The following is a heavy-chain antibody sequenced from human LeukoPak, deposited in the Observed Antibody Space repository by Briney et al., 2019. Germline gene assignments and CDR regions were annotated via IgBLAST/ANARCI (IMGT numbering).Heavy chain of an antibody. CDR2: ISTGSSTT. D-gene: IGHD2-2*01. CDR3: ARAGIVVVPAATYAFDI. V-gene: IGHV3-48*02. J-gene: IGHJ3*02. Sequence: GGSLRLSCAASEFAFSTYNVNWVRQAPGKGLEWVSYISTGSSTTYYADSVKGRFTISRDNVENSLYLQMNSLRDEDTAVYYCARAGIVVVPAATYAFDIWGQGTMVTVSS. CDR1: EFAFSTYN.